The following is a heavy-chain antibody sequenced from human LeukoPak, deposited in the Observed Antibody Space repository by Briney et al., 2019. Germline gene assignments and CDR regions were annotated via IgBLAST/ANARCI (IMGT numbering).Heavy chain of an antibody. D-gene: IGHD1-26*01. V-gene: IGHV4-59*01. CDR2: IYYSGST. Sequence: SETLSLTCTVSGGPISSYYWSWIRQPPGKGLEWIGYIYYSGSTNYNPSLKSRVTISVDTSKNQFSLKLSSVTAADTAVYYCASLIVGASGNWFDPWGQGTLVTVSS. CDR3: ASLIVGASGNWFDP. J-gene: IGHJ5*02. CDR1: GGPISSYY.